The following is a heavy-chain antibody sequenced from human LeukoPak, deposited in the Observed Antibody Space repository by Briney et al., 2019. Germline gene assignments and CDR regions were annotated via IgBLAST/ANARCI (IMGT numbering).Heavy chain of an antibody. CDR1: GFMFSDHW. J-gene: IGHJ4*02. CDR2: INAHGSQQ. CDR3: VKWGPYCSTYYCPALES. Sequence: GGSLRLSCAASGFMFSDHWMSWVRQAPGKGPEWVANINAHGSQQYSVDSLKGRFTVSRDNAKKSLYLQMNDLRAEDTAVYFCVKWGPYCSTYYCPALESWGQGTLVTVSS. V-gene: IGHV3-7*01. D-gene: IGHD2-2*01.